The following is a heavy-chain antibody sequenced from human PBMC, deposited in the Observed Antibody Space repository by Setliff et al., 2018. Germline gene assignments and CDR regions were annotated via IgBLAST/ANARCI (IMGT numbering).Heavy chain of an antibody. CDR2: IYPGDSDT. CDR1: GYSFTSYW. Sequence: GESLTISCKGSGYSFTSYWIGWVRQMPGKGLEWMGIIYPGDSDTRYSPSFQGQVTISADKSISTAYLQWSSLKASDTAMYYCGRRIGTGHQAFDIWGQGTMVTVSS. J-gene: IGHJ3*02. CDR3: GRRIGTGHQAFDI. D-gene: IGHD6-13*01. V-gene: IGHV5-51*01.